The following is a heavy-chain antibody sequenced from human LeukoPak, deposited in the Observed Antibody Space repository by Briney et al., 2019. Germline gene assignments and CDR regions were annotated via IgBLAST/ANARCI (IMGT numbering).Heavy chain of an antibody. V-gene: IGHV1-2*02. CDR1: GYTFTGHY. Sequence: ASVKVSCKASGYTFTGHYMHRVRQAPGQGLEWMGWINPNSGGTNYAQKFQGRVAMTRDTSIRTAYMELSRLRSDDTAVYYCARFYNFYGDYYFDYWGQGTLVTVSS. J-gene: IGHJ4*02. CDR3: ARFYNFYGDYYFDY. CDR2: INPNSGGT. D-gene: IGHD4-17*01.